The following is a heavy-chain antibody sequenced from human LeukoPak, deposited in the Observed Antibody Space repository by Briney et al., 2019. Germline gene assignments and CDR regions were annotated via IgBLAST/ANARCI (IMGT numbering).Heavy chain of an antibody. D-gene: IGHD3-10*01. V-gene: IGHV4-59*12. Sequence: SETLSLTCTVSGGSISSYYWSWIRQPPGKGLEWIGYIYYSGSTNYNPSLKSRVTISVDTSKNQFSLKLSSVTAADTAVYYCAREALWFGEANWGQGTLVTVSS. CDR3: AREALWFGEAN. J-gene: IGHJ4*02. CDR1: GGSISSYY. CDR2: IYYSGST.